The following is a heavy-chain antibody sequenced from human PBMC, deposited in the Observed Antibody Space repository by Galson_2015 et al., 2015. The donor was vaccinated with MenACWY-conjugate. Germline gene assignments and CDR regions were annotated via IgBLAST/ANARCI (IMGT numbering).Heavy chain of an antibody. CDR1: GFTFSDYD. D-gene: IGHD2-15*01. V-gene: IGHV3-11*01. CDR3: AREGGAAKEFDY. Sequence: SLRLSCAASGFTFSDYDMSWIRQAPGKGLEWVSYISSGGSSINHAEFVKGRFTISRDNAKNSQYLQMNSLRAEDTAAYYCAREGGAAKEFDYWGQGTLVTVSS. CDR2: ISSGGSSI. J-gene: IGHJ4*02.